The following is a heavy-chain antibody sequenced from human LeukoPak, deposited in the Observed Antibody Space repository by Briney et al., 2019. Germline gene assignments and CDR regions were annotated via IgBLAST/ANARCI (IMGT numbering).Heavy chain of an antibody. Sequence: SETLSLTCAVYGGSFSGYYWSWIRQPPGKGLEWIGEINHSGSTNYNPSLKSRVTISVDTSKNQFSLKLSSVTAADTAVYYCARRRRAVTATYNWFDPGAREPWSPSPQ. V-gene: IGHV4-34*01. D-gene: IGHD2-21*02. J-gene: IGHJ5*02. CDR1: GGSFSGYY. CDR3: ARRRRAVTATYNWFDP. CDR2: INHSGST.